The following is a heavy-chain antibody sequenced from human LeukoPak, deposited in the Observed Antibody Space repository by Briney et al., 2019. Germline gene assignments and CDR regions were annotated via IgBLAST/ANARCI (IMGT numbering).Heavy chain of an antibody. J-gene: IGHJ3*02. CDR1: GGSISSSSYY. CDR2: IYYSGST. V-gene: IGHV4-39*01. D-gene: IGHD3-22*01. CDR3: ARHPLRPTYYYDSSSFAFDI. Sequence: KASETLSLTCTVSGGSISSSSYYWGWIRQPPGKGLEWIGSIYYSGSTYYNPSLKSRVTISVDTSKNQFSLKLSSVTAADTAVYYCARHPLRPTYYYDSSSFAFDIWGQGTMVTVSS.